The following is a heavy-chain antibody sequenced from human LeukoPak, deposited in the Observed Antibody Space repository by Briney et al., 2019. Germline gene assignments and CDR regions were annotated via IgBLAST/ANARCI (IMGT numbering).Heavy chain of an antibody. CDR2: ISDTGDST. J-gene: IGHJ4*02. Sequence: GGSLRLSCAASGFTFSSYAMSWVRQAPGKGLEWVSSISDTGDSTYYADSVKGRFTISRDNSKNTLYLQMNSLRAEDTAVYYCAKLIAVAGTDDYWGQGTLVTVSS. CDR1: GFTFSSYA. CDR3: AKLIAVAGTDDY. V-gene: IGHV3-23*01. D-gene: IGHD6-19*01.